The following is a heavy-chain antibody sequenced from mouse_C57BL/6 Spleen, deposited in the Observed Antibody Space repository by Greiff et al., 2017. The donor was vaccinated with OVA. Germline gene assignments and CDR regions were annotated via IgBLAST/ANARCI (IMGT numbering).Heavy chain of an antibody. J-gene: IGHJ1*03. D-gene: IGHD1-1*01. V-gene: IGHV1-26*01. CDR2: INPNNGGT. CDR3: ARKGTLRGYFDV. CDR1: GYTFTDYY. Sequence: EVQLQQSGPELVKPGASVKISCKASGYTFTDYYMNWVKQSHGKSLEWIGDINPNNGGTSYNQKFKGKATLTVDKSSSTAYMELRSLTSEDSAVYYCARKGTLRGYFDVWGTGTTVTVSS.